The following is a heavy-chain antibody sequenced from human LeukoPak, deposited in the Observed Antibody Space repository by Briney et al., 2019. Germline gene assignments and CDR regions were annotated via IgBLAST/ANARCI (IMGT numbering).Heavy chain of an antibody. J-gene: IGHJ4*02. Sequence: SETLSLTCTVSGGSISSSSYYWGWIRQPLGKGLEWIGSIYYSGSTYYNPSLKSRVTVSVDTSKNQFSLKLSSVTAADTAVYYCAKATGIAAAKNFDYWGQGTLVTVSS. V-gene: IGHV4-39*07. CDR2: IYYSGST. CDR1: GGSISSSSYY. D-gene: IGHD6-13*01. CDR3: AKATGIAAAKNFDY.